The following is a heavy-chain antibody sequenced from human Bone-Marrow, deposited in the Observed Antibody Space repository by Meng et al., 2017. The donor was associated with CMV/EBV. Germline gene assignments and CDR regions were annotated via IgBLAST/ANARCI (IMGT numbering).Heavy chain of an antibody. CDR3: AKSDVPAAMGGGPSGFDY. D-gene: IGHD2-2*01. V-gene: IGHV3-7*03. Sequence: GGSLRLSCAASGFTFSSYWMSWVRQAPGKGLEWVANIKQDGSEKYYVDSVKGRFTISRDNAKNSLYLQMNSLRAEDTALYYCAKSDVPAAMGGGPSGFDYWGQGTLVTVSS. CDR1: GFTFSSYW. CDR2: IKQDGSEK. J-gene: IGHJ4*02.